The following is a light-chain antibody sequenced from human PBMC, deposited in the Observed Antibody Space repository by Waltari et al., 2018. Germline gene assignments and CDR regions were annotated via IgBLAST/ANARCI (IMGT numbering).Light chain of an antibody. CDR1: QSISSY. Sequence: DIQMTQSPSSLSASVGDRVTITCRASQSISSYLNWYQQKPGKAPKLVLYWASTRESGVPDRFSGSGSATDFTLTISSLQAEDVAVYYCQQYYSSPFTFGPGTKLEIK. CDR2: WAS. CDR3: QQYYSSPFT. V-gene: IGKV1-39*01. J-gene: IGKJ3*01.